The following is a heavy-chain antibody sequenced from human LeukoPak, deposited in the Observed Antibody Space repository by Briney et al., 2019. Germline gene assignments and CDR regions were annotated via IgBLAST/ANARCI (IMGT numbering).Heavy chain of an antibody. Sequence: GGSLTLSCAASGFIYRRHKMDWARQAPGKGPEWVAYISEDGGYTTDYADSVKGRFTISRDDAKNSLYLQMGSLSAEDTAIYYCERDCGPGGSHFDLWGQGTPVTVSA. V-gene: IGHV3-48*03. CDR1: GFIYRRHK. D-gene: IGHD2-8*02. CDR2: ISEDGGYTT. CDR3: ERDCGPGGSHFDL. J-gene: IGHJ4*02.